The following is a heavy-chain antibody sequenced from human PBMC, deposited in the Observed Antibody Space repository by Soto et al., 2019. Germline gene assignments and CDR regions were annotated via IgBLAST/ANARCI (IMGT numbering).Heavy chain of an antibody. CDR3: ARDLVAAAGMGQRGNYYYYGMDV. J-gene: IGHJ6*02. D-gene: IGHD6-13*01. CDR2: IIPIFGTA. CDR1: GGTFSSYA. V-gene: IGHV1-69*13. Sequence: RASVKVSCKASGGTFSSYAISWVRQAPGQGLEWMGGIIPIFGTANYAQKFQGRVTITADESTSTAYMELSSLRSEDTAVYYCARDLVAAAGMGQRGNYYYYGMDVWGQGTTVTVSS.